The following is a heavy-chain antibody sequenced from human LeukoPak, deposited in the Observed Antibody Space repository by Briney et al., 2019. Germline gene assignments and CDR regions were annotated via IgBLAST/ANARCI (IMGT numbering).Heavy chain of an antibody. D-gene: IGHD2-21*01. CDR2: IKPKTDGETT. V-gene: IGHV3-15*01. CDR3: ITPLPYSAQ. Sequence: PGGSLRLSCAASGFTFSSYWMSWVRQAPGKGLEWVGRIKPKTDGETTEYAAPVKDRFSISRDDSKSTMYLQMNSLKTEDTAVYYCITPLPYSAQGGQGTLVTVSS. CDR1: GFTFSSYW. J-gene: IGHJ4*02.